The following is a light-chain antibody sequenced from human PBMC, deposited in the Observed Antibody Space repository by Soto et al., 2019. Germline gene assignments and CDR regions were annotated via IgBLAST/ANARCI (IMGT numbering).Light chain of an antibody. V-gene: IGLV1-40*01. CDR3: QSYDSSLSGSG. CDR1: SSNIGAGYD. CDR2: GNS. Sequence: QSALTQPPSVSGAPGQRVTISCTGSSSNIGAGYDVHWYQQLPGTAHKLLIYGNSNQPSGVPDRFSGSKSGTSASLAITGLQAEDEADYYCQSYDSSLSGSGFGTGTKVTVL. J-gene: IGLJ1*01.